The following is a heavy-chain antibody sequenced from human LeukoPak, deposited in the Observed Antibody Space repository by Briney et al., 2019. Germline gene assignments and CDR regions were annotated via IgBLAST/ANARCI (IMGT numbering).Heavy chain of an antibody. CDR3: ARFAVHRRIAVTGQFGLDY. CDR2: INPSGGTT. J-gene: IGHJ4*02. D-gene: IGHD6-19*01. Sequence: ASVKVSCKASGYTFTSYYMHWVRQAPGQGLEWMGIINPSGGTTNYAQKFQGRVTMTRDTSTSTVYMELSSLRSEATAVYYCARFAVHRRIAVTGQFGLDYWGRGTLVTVSS. CDR1: GYTFTSYY. V-gene: IGHV1-46*01.